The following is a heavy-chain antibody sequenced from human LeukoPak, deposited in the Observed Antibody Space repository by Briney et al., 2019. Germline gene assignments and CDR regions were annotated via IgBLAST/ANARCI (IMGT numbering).Heavy chain of an antibody. V-gene: IGHV3-74*01. CDR2: INSDGSST. Sequence: GGSLRLSCAASGFTFSSYWMHWVRQAPGKGLVWVSRINSDGSSTSYADSVKGRFTISRDNAKNTPYLQMNSLRAEDTAVYYCARDCAGGSYPCFDYWGQGTLVTVSS. CDR3: ARDCAGGSYPCFDY. J-gene: IGHJ4*02. D-gene: IGHD1-26*01. CDR1: GFTFSSYW.